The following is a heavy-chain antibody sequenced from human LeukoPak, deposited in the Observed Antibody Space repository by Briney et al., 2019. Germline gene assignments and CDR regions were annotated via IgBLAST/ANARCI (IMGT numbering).Heavy chain of an antibody. CDR1: GYTFTSYD. D-gene: IGHD2-2*01. Sequence: ASVKVSCKASGYTFTSYDINWVRQATGQGLEWMGWMNPNSGNTGYAQKFQGRVTITRNTSISTAYMELTSLRSEDTAVYYCASGREGCSSSSGYCEYYYYDMDVWGKGTTVTVSS. CDR3: ASGREGCSSSSGYCEYYYYDMDV. CDR2: MNPNSGNT. J-gene: IGHJ6*03. V-gene: IGHV1-8*03.